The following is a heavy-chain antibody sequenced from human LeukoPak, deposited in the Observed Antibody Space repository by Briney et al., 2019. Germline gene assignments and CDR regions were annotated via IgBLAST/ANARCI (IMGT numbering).Heavy chain of an antibody. CDR1: GFTFSIYG. D-gene: IGHD2-15*01. V-gene: IGHV3-33*06. CDR2: IWYDGSNK. Sequence: GGSLRLSCAASGFTFSIYGMQWVRQAPGKGLEWVAVIWYDGSNKYYADSVKGRFTISRDNSKNTLYLQMNSLRAEDTAVYYCAKEACSGGSCYENYWGQGTLVTVSS. J-gene: IGHJ4*02. CDR3: AKEACSGGSCYENY.